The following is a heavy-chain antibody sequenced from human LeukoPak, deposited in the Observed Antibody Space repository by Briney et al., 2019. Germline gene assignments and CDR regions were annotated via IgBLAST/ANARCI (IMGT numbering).Heavy chain of an antibody. J-gene: IGHJ4*02. CDR3: AHKYPTRDYFDY. V-gene: IGHV2-5*01. CDR1: GFSLSTSGVG. CDR2: IYWNDDK. Sequence: GPTLVNPTQTLTLTCTFSGFSLSTSGVGVGWIRQPPGKALEWLALIYWNDDKRYGPSLKSRLTITKDTSKNQVVLTMTNMDPVDTATYYCAHKYPTRDYFDYWGQGTLVTVSS. D-gene: IGHD2-2*01.